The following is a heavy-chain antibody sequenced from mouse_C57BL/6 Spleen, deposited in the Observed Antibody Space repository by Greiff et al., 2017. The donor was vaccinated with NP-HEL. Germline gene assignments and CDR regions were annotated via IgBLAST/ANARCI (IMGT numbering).Heavy chain of an antibody. CDR1: GYTFTSYW. D-gene: IGHD1-1*01. J-gene: IGHJ2*01. CDR2: IYPSDSET. Sequence: QVQLQQPGAELVRPGSSVKLSCKASGYTFTSYWMDWVKQRPGQGLEWIGNIYPSDSETHYNQKFKDKATLTVDKSSSTAYMQLSSLTSEDSAVYYCARRGGSSPYYFDYWGQGTTLTVSS. V-gene: IGHV1-61*01. CDR3: ARRGGSSPYYFDY.